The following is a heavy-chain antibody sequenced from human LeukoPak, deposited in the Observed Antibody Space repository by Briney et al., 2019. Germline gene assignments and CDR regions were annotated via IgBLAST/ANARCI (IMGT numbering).Heavy chain of an antibody. D-gene: IGHD2-2*01. CDR2: ISYDGSNK. V-gene: IGHV3-30*18. CDR3: AKDIVVVPALDY. CDR1: GCTFSSYG. J-gene: IGHJ4*02. Sequence: GGSLRLSCAASGCTFSSYGMHWVRQAPGKGLEWVAVISYDGSNKYYPDSVKGRFTISRDNSKNTLYLQMNSLRAEDTAVYYCAKDIVVVPALDYWGQGTLVSVSS.